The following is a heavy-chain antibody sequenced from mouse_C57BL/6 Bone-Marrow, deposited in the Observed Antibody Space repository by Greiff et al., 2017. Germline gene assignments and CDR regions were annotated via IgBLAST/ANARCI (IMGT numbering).Heavy chain of an antibody. Sequence: EVKLVESGGGLVKPGGSLKLSCAASGFTFSDYGMHWVRQAPEKGLEWVAYISSGSSTIYYADTVKGRFTISRDNAKNTLFLQMTSLRSEDTAMYYCARPGYGYYVSAMDYWGQGTSVTVSS. V-gene: IGHV5-17*01. J-gene: IGHJ4*01. CDR3: ARPGYGYYVSAMDY. CDR1: GFTFSDYG. CDR2: ISSGSSTI. D-gene: IGHD2-3*01.